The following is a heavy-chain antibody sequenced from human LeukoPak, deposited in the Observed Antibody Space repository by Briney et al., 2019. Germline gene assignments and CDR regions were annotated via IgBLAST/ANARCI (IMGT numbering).Heavy chain of an antibody. Sequence: SETLSLTCTVSGGSISSGSYYWSWIRQPAGKGLEWIGRIYTSGSTNYNPSLKSRVTISVDTSKNQFSLKLSSVTAADTAVYYCARSYYDFWSGYYTNYYMDVWGKGTTVTVSS. J-gene: IGHJ6*03. D-gene: IGHD3-3*01. V-gene: IGHV4-61*02. CDR2: IYTSGST. CDR1: GGSISSGSYY. CDR3: ARSYYDFWSGYYTNYYMDV.